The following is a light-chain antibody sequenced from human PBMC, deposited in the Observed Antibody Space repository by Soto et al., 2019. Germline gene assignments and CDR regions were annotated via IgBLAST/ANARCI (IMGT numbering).Light chain of an antibody. J-gene: IGLJ1*01. CDR1: SSNIGAGYH. CDR3: QSYDNSLSGYV. V-gene: IGLV1-40*01. CDR2: HNN. Sequence: QSVLTQPAPVSGSPGQSITMSWIGTSSNIGAGYHVHWYQQHPGIAPKLLISHNNNRPSGVPDRFSGSKSDTSASLAITGLQADDEADYYCQSYDNSLSGYVFGTGTKVTVL.